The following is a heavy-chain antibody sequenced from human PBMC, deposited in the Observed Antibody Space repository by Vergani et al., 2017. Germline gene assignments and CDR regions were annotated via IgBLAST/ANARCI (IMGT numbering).Heavy chain of an antibody. D-gene: IGHD3-22*01. CDR2: ISSSSSYI. CDR3: ARARYGSSGFDY. CDR1: GFTFSSYS. V-gene: IGHV3-21*01. Sequence: EVQLVESGGGLVKPGGSLRLSYAASGFTFSSYSMNWVRQAPGKGLEWVSSISSSSSYIYYADSVKGRFTIPRDNAKNSLYLQMNSLRAEDTAVYYCARARYGSSGFDYWGQGTLVTVSS. J-gene: IGHJ4*02.